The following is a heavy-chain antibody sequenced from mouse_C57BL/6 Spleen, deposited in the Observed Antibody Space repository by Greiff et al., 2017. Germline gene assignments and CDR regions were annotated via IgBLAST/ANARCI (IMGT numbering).Heavy chain of an antibody. V-gene: IGHV1-26*01. Sequence: VQLQQSGPVLVKPGASVQISCKASGYTFTDYYMNWVKQSHGKSLEWIGDLNANNGCTSYNQQVKGKVTLTVDKSYSTAYMELRRLTSEDAAVYLCARGSTTVCVDYSGQGTTLTVSS. CDR3: ARGSTTVCVDY. CDR1: GYTFTDYY. CDR2: LNANNGCT. J-gene: IGHJ2*01. D-gene: IGHD1-1*01.